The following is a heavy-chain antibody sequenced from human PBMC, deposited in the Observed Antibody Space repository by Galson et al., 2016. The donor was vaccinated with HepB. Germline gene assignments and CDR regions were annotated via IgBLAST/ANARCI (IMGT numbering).Heavy chain of an antibody. Sequence: SLRLSCAASGFALSNYSMHWVRQAPGKGLEWVSSISIRSTYIYYADSVGGRFTISRDNAKNSLYLQMNSLRAEDTAVYYCARGCRGGSCVDYWGQGTLVTVSS. CDR2: ISIRSTYI. CDR3: ARGCRGGSCVDY. J-gene: IGHJ4*02. CDR1: GFALSNYS. V-gene: IGHV3-21*01. D-gene: IGHD2-15*01.